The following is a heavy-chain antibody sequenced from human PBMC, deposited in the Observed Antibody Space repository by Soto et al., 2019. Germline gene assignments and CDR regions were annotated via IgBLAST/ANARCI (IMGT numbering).Heavy chain of an antibody. CDR2: IHPNDSYT. J-gene: IGHJ5*02. CDR3: ASLITGTTYDWIDP. CDR1: GYNFTTYW. Sequence: PGESLKISCQGSGYNFTTYWISWVRQMPGKGLEWMGRIHPNDSYTNYSPSFQGHVAISADKSSSTAYLQWSSLKASDTAMYYCASLITGTTYDWIDPWGQGTLVTVSS. V-gene: IGHV5-10-1*01. D-gene: IGHD1-7*01.